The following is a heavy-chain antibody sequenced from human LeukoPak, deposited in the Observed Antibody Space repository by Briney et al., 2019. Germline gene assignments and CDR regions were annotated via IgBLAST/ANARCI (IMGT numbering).Heavy chain of an antibody. J-gene: IGHJ4*02. CDR3: ASALRSGWQGLFDY. Sequence: GGSLRLSCAASGFTVSSNYMSWVRQAPGKGLEWVSVIYSGGSTYYADSVKGRFTISRDNSKNTLYLQMNSLRAEDTAVYYCASALRSGWQGLFDYWGQGTLVTVSS. D-gene: IGHD6-19*01. V-gene: IGHV3-66*01. CDR2: IYSGGST. CDR1: GFTVSSNY.